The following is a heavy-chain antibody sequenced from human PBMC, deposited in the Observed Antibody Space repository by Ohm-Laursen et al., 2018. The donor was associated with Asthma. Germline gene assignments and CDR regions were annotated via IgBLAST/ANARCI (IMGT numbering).Heavy chain of an antibody. CDR1: GFTFTSSA. V-gene: IGHV1-58*01. Sequence: ASSVKVSCKASGFTFTSSAVQWVRQARGQRLEWIGWIVVGSSNTNYAQKFQERVTITRDMSTSTAYMELSSLRSEDTAVYYCARVPYYYDSSGYLNWFDHWGQGTLVTVSS. D-gene: IGHD3-22*01. J-gene: IGHJ5*02. CDR3: ARVPYYYDSSGYLNWFDH. CDR2: IVVGSSNT.